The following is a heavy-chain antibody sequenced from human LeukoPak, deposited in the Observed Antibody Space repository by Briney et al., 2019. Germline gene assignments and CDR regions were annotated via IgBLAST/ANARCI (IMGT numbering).Heavy chain of an antibody. CDR1: GFTSRFLG. CDR3: AKALTDHQDLDAFDS. V-gene: IGHV3-23*01. CDR2: TSASGGSE. J-gene: IGHJ3*01. Sequence: PGGSLRLSCTYSGFTSRFLGMSWIRQAPGKGLEWVSGTSASGGSEYYADSVRGRFTISRDTSKNVLFLQMNSLRAEDTALYYCAKALTDHQDLDAFDSWGQGTVVTVSS.